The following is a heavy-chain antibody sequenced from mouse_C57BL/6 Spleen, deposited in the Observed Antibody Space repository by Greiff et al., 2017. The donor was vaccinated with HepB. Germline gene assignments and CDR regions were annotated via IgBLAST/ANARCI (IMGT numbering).Heavy chain of an antibody. CDR1: GFTFSSYG. Sequence: EVNVVESGGDLVKPGGSLKLSCAASGFTFSSYGMSWVRQTPDKRLEWVATISSGGSYTYYPDSVKGRFTISRDNAKNTLYLQMSSLKSEDTAMYYCARFPYDYPYYFDYWGQGTTLTVSS. CDR3: ARFPYDYPYYFDY. D-gene: IGHD2-4*01. CDR2: ISSGGSYT. V-gene: IGHV5-6*01. J-gene: IGHJ2*01.